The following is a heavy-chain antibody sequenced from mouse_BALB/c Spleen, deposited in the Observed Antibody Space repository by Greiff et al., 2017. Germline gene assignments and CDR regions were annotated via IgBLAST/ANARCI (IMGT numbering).Heavy chain of an antibody. J-gene: IGHJ1*01. CDR3: ARQGSSSSRYFDV. V-gene: IGHV5-6*01. CDR1: GFTFSSYG. Sequence: EVKLVESGGDLVKPGGSLKLSCAASGFTFSSYGMSWVRQTPDKRLEWVATISSGGSYTYYPDSVKGRFTISRDNAKNTLYLQMSSLKSEDTAMYYCARQGSSSSRYFDVWGAGTTVTVAS. CDR2: ISSGGSYT. D-gene: IGHD1-1*01.